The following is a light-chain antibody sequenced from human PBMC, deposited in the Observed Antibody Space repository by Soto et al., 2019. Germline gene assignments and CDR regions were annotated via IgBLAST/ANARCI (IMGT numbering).Light chain of an antibody. J-gene: IGLJ6*01. V-gene: IGLV6-57*03. Sequence: NFMLTQPHSVSESPGKTVTISCTRSSGSIASNYVQWYQQRPGSAPTTVIYEDNQRPSGVPDRFSGSIDSSSNSASLTISGLKTEDEADYYCQSYDSSNCNVFGSRTQLTVL. CDR1: SGSIASNY. CDR2: EDN. CDR3: QSYDSSNCNV.